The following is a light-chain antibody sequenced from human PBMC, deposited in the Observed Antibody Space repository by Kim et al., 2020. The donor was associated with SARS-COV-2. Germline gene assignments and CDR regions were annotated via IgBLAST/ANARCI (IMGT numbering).Light chain of an antibody. CDR1: QTVLSSSNNKNT. V-gene: IGKV4-1*01. CDR3: QQYYNPPYT. CDR2: WAS. Sequence: RATITYKSSQTVLSSSNNKNTLAWYQQKSGQPPKLLIYWASTRESGVPDRFSGSGSGTDFTLTISSLQAEDVAVYYCQQYYNPPYTFGQGTKLEI. J-gene: IGKJ2*01.